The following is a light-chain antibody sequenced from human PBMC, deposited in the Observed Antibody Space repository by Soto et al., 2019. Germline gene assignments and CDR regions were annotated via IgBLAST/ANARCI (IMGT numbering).Light chain of an antibody. CDR2: AAS. Sequence: EIVMTQSPGTLSLSPGERATLSCRASQTINNNFLGWYQQKPGQPPRLLIFAASRSATGIPDRFSGSGSGTDFTLTISRLEPGDFGVYYCQQYGSSPPYTFGQGTKLDIK. V-gene: IGKV3-20*01. CDR3: QQYGSSPPYT. J-gene: IGKJ2*01. CDR1: QTINNNF.